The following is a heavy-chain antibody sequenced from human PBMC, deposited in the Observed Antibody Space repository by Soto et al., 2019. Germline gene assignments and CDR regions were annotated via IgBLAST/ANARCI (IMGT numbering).Heavy chain of an antibody. CDR3: VRDAAWSFDF. V-gene: IGHV3-7*01. CDR2: INEDGSAK. CDR1: GFTFSNQW. Sequence: EMQLVESGGGLVQPGGSLRLSCAASGFTFSNQWMSWVRQAPGKGLEWVAKINEDGSAKFYVDSVRGRFTISRYNARNSLFLQMDSLRAEDTAVYHCVRDAAWSFDFWGQGTLVTVSS. D-gene: IGHD2-15*01. J-gene: IGHJ4*02.